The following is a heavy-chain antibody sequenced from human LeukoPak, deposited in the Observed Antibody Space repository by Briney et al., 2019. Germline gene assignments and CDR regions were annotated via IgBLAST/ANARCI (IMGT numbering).Heavy chain of an antibody. D-gene: IGHD3-10*01. CDR1: GFTFTSYA. Sequence: PGRSLRLSCAASGFTFTSYAMSWVRQAPEKGLEWVSGISGTGGTYYADSVKGRFTISRDNSKNTLYLQMNSLRADDTAVYYCAKGSSAMVRGVIAYFDCWGQGTLVTVSS. CDR3: AKGSSAMVRGVIAYFDC. CDR2: ISGTGGT. V-gene: IGHV3-23*01. J-gene: IGHJ4*02.